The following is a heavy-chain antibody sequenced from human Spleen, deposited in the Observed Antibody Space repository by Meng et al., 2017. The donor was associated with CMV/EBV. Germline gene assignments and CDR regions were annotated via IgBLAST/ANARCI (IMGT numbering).Heavy chain of an antibody. CDR3: AKSWDDSSGYYDY. Sequence: LSLTCAASGFTFSSYGMHWVRQAPGKGLEWVAFIRYDGSNKYYADSVKGRFTISRDNSKNTLYLQMNSLRAEDTAVYYCAKSWDDSSGYYDYWGQGTLVTVSS. CDR1: GFTFSSYG. D-gene: IGHD3-22*01. CDR2: IRYDGSNK. J-gene: IGHJ4*02. V-gene: IGHV3-30*02.